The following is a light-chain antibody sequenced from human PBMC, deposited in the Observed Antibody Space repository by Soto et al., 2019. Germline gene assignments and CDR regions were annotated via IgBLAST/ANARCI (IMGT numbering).Light chain of an antibody. CDR2: DAS. Sequence: EIVMTQSPATLSVSPGETATLSCRASQSVNSNLDWYQQKPGQAPRLLISDASTRAAGLPARFSGSGSGTEFTLTISSLQSEDFAVYFCQQSNNWPKTFGRGTKVEIK. V-gene: IGKV3-15*01. CDR1: QSVNSN. CDR3: QQSNNWPKT. J-gene: IGKJ1*01.